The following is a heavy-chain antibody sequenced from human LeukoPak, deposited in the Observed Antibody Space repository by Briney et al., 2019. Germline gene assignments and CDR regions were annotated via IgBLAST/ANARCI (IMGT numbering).Heavy chain of an antibody. CDR3: AKAKITAGKGKYYFDY. J-gene: IGHJ4*02. CDR1: GFMFSTYA. D-gene: IGHD2-8*02. CDR2: ISGSGGST. Sequence: PGGSLRLSCAASGFMFSTYAMSWVRQAPGKGLEWVSSISGSGGSTYYADPVKGRLTISRDSSKNTMYSQMNSLIAEDTAVYFCAKAKITAGKGKYYFDYRGQGTLVTVFS. V-gene: IGHV3-23*01.